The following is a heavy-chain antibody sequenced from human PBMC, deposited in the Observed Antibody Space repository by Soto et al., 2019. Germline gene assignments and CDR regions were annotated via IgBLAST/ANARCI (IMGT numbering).Heavy chain of an antibody. CDR3: ARYYYGSGSLDY. D-gene: IGHD3-10*01. CDR1: GGSISSGGYY. J-gene: IGHJ4*02. Sequence: QVQLQESGPGLVKPSQTLSLTCTVSGGSISSGGYYWSWIRQHPGKGLEWIGYIYYSGSTYYNPSLESRVTISVDTAKNQFSLKLSSVTAADTAVYYCARYYYGSGSLDYWGQGTLVTVSS. V-gene: IGHV4-31*03. CDR2: IYYSGST.